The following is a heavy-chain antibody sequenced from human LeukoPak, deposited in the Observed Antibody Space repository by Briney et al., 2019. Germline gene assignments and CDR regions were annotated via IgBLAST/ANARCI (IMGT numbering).Heavy chain of an antibody. V-gene: IGHV3-33*01. CDR3: ARSDYGTGRYAFYFDY. Sequence: GGSLRLSCAASGFTFSGYGMHWVRQAPGKGLEWVALIWYDRSSKYYANSVKGRFTISRDNAKKTLYLQMDSLRDEDTALYYCARSDYGTGRYAFYFDYWGQGTQVTVSS. D-gene: IGHD3-10*01. J-gene: IGHJ4*02. CDR1: GFTFSGYG. CDR2: IWYDRSSK.